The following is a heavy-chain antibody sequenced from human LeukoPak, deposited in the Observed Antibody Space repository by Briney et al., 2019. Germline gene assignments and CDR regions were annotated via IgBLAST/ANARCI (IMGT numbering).Heavy chain of an antibody. CDR1: GYTFTSYD. CDR2: INPNSGGT. Sequence: ASVKVSCKASGYTFTSYDINWVRQAPGQGLEWMGWINPNSGGTNYAQKFQGRVTMTRDTSISTAYMELSRLRSDDTAVYYCARDLARDIMITFGGVISYFDYWGQGTLVTVSS. D-gene: IGHD3-16*02. V-gene: IGHV1-2*02. J-gene: IGHJ4*02. CDR3: ARDLARDIMITFGGVISYFDY.